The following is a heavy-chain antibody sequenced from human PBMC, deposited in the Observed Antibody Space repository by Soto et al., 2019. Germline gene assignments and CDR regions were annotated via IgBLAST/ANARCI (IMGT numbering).Heavy chain of an antibody. CDR2: VRTQAYGETT. Sequence: GGSLRLSCTVSGFTFGDYALSWVRQAPGKGLEWLGFVRTQAYGETTDYAASVKGRFTISRDDSKSIAYLQMNSLKTEDTAVYYCARRLLDYGDYYYGMDVWGQGTTVTVSS. V-gene: IGHV3-49*04. CDR3: ARRLLDYGDYYYGMDV. D-gene: IGHD4-17*01. CDR1: GFTFGDYA. J-gene: IGHJ6*02.